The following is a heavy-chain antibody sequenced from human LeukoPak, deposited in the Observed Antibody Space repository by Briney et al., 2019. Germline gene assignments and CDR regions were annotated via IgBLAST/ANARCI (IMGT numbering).Heavy chain of an antibody. CDR1: GYTFTGYY. J-gene: IGHJ4*02. CDR2: ISAYNGNT. D-gene: IGHD1-26*01. CDR3: ARERVGGPEDY. Sequence: GASVKVSCKASGYTFTGYYMHWVRQAPGQGLEWMGWISAYNGNTNYAQKLQGRVTMTTDTSTSTAYMELRSLRSDGTAVYYCARERVGGPEDYWGQGTLVTVSS. V-gene: IGHV1-18*04.